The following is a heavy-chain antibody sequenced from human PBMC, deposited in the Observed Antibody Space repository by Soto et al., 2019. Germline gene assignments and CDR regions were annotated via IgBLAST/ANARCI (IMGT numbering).Heavy chain of an antibody. CDR2: IRSKAYGATT. D-gene: IGHD4-17*01. V-gene: IGHV3-49*03. CDR1: VFTFGGYS. J-gene: IGHJ6*01. CDR3: ARHLASSDNADFYGMDG. Sequence: GGSLRLSCVASVFTFGGYSMSWFRQAPGVGLEWVSFIRSKAYGATTEYAASVKGRFTISRDDSKSIAYLQMKSLKSEDTAVYYCARHLASSDNADFYGMDGWGQGTTVTVSS.